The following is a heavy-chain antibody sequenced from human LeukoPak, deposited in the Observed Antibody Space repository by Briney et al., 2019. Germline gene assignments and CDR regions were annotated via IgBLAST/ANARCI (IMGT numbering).Heavy chain of an antibody. Sequence: ASVKVSCKASGGTFSSYAISWVRQAPGQGLEWMGRIIPILGIANYAQKFQGRVTITADKSTSTAYMELGSLRSEDTAVYYCARARTVDTAMTYYFDYWGQGTLVTVSS. J-gene: IGHJ4*02. CDR2: IIPILGIA. CDR3: ARARTVDTAMTYYFDY. V-gene: IGHV1-69*04. D-gene: IGHD5-18*01. CDR1: GGTFSSYA.